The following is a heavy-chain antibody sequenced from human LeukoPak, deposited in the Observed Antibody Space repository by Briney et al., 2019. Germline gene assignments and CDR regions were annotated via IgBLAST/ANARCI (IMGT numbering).Heavy chain of an antibody. V-gene: IGHV3-66*01. CDR1: GFSVSSNY. CDR2: IYSGGST. CDR3: VRTFDY. Sequence: PGGSLRLSCAASGFSVSSNYMTWVRQAPDKGLEWVSVIYSGGSTYYADSVKGRFTISRDNSKNTLFLQMNSLRAEDTAVYYCVRTFDYWGQGTLVTVSS. J-gene: IGHJ4*02.